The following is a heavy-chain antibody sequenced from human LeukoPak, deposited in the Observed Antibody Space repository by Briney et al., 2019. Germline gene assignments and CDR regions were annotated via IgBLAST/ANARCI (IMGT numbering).Heavy chain of an antibody. CDR2: ISSSSSYI. J-gene: IGHJ4*02. D-gene: IGHD3-3*01. CDR3: ASYMDTIFGVVDY. CDR1: GFTFSSYS. Sequence: GGSLRLSCAASGFTFSSYSMNWVRQAPGKGLEWVSSISSSSSYIYYADSVKGRFTISRDNAKNSLYLQMNSLRAEDTAVYYCASYMDTIFGVVDYWGQGTLVTVSS. V-gene: IGHV3-21*01.